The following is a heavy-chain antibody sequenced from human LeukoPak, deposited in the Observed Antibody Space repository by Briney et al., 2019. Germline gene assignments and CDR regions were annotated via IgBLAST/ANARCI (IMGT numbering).Heavy chain of an antibody. V-gene: IGHV3-30*18. CDR2: ISYDGSNK. CDR1: GFTFSNYN. D-gene: IGHD2-15*01. CDR3: AKEEVGYCSGGSCYSFNY. J-gene: IGHJ4*02. Sequence: PGGSLRLSCAASGFTFSNYNIHWVRQAPGKGLEWVAAISYDGSNKYSDSVKGRFTISRDNSKNTLNLQMNSLRAEDTAVYYCAKEEVGYCSGGSCYSFNYWGQGTLVTVSS.